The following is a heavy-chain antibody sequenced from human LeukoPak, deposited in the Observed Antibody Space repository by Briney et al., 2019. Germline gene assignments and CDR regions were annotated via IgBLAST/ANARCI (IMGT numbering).Heavy chain of an antibody. CDR1: GGTFSSYA. J-gene: IGHJ4*02. Sequence: SVKVSCKASGGTFSSYAISWVRQAPGQGLEWMGRIIPILGIANYAQKFQGRVTITADKSTSTAYMELSSLRSEDTAVYYCARSVGATTYFDYWGQGTLVTVSS. V-gene: IGHV1-69*04. CDR2: IIPILGIA. D-gene: IGHD1-26*01. CDR3: ARSVGATTYFDY.